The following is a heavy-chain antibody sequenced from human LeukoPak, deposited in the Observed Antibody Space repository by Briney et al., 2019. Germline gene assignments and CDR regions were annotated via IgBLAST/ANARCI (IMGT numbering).Heavy chain of an antibody. D-gene: IGHD2-21*02. V-gene: IGHV4-59*02. CDR2: IYYSGST. Sequence: SETLSLTCTVSGASVGSYYWSWIRQPPGKGLEWIGYIYYSGSTYYNPSLKSRVTISVDTSKNQFSLKLCSVTAADTAVYYCARESCGGDCYFNWGQGTLVTVSS. CDR1: GASVGSYY. J-gene: IGHJ4*02. CDR3: ARESCGGDCYFN.